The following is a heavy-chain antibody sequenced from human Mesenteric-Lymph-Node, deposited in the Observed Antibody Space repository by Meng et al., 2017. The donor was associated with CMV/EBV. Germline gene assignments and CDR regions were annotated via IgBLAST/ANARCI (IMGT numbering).Heavy chain of an antibody. J-gene: IGHJ1*01. CDR2: IRYDGSNK. CDR3: ARDQCSSTSCYKYFQH. CDR1: GFTFGTYG. D-gene: IGHD2-2*02. Sequence: GESLKISCAASGFTFGTYGMHWVRQAPGKGLEWVAFIRYDGSNKYYADSVKGRFTISRDNSKNTLYLQMNSLRAEDTAVYYCARDQCSSTSCYKYFQHWGQGTLVTVSS. V-gene: IGHV3-30*02.